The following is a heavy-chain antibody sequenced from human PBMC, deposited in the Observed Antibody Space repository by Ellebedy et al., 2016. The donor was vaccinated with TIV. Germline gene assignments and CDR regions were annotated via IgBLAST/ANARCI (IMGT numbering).Heavy chain of an antibody. CDR3: AAARDSSGYAEFDY. Sequence: AASVKVSCKASGYTFTSYYMHWVRQAPGQGLEWMGRIIPILGIANYAQKFQGRVTITADKSTSTAYMELSSLRSEDTAVYYCAAARDSSGYAEFDYWGQGTLVTVSS. D-gene: IGHD3-22*01. J-gene: IGHJ4*02. CDR2: IIPILGIA. V-gene: IGHV1-69*02. CDR1: GYTFTSYY.